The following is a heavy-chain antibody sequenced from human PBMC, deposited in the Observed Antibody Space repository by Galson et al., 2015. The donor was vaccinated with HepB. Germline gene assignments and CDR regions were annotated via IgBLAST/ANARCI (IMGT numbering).Heavy chain of an antibody. V-gene: IGHV7-4-1*02. CDR3: ARGQQWLEYYFDY. CDR2: INTNTGNP. Sequence: QSGAEVKKPGESLKVSCKASGYTFTSYAMNWVRQAPGQGLEWMGWINTNTGNPTYAQGFTGRFVFSLDTSVSTAYLQISSLKAEDTAVYYCARGQQWLEYYFDYWGQGTLVTVSS. J-gene: IGHJ4*02. D-gene: IGHD6-19*01. CDR1: GYTFTSYA.